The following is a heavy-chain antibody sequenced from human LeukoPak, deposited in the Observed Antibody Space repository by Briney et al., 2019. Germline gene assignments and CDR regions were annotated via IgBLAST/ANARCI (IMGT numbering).Heavy chain of an antibody. CDR3: ARAPEGMDV. Sequence: GSLRLSCAASGFTFSSYAMHWVRQAPGKGLEWVAVVSYDGTKKYYADSVKGRFTISRDISKNTLYLQMNSLRVEDTAVYYCARAPEGMDVWGQGTTVTVSS. CDR2: VSYDGTKK. V-gene: IGHV3-30-3*01. CDR1: GFTFSSYA. J-gene: IGHJ6*02.